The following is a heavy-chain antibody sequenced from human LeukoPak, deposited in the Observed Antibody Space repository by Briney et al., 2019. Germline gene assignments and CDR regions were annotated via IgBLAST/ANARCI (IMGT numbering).Heavy chain of an antibody. CDR1: GYSISSGNY. J-gene: IGHJ4*02. CDR3: ARDGDFYYFDY. V-gene: IGHV4-38-2*02. CDR2: IYHSGST. Sequence: SETLSLTCTVSGYSISSGNYWGWIRQPPGKEPEWIGSIYHSGSTYYNPSLKSRVSISVDTSKNQFSLRLSSVTAADTAVYYCARDGDFYYFDYWGQGTLVTVSS.